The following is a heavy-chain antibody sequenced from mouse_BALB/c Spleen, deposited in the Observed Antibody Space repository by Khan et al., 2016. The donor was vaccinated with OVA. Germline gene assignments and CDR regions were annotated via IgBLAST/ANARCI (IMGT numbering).Heavy chain of an antibody. Sequence: VQLQQSGPELVKPGASVKMSCKASGYAFTNYVITWVKQRTGQGLEWIGEIDPGSDNAYYNERFKGKATLTADKSSNTTHMQLSSLTSDDSSVYYCSGGYDYYVYFDYWGQGTTLTVSS. CDR3: SGGYDYYVYFDY. V-gene: IGHV1-81*01. CDR2: IDPGSDNA. D-gene: IGHD1-1*01. CDR1: GYAFTNYV. J-gene: IGHJ2*01.